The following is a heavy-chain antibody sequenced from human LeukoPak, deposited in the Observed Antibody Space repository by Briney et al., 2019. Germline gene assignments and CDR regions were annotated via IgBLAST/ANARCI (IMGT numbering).Heavy chain of an antibody. V-gene: IGHV3-23*01. CDR3: AKDQAVAGKGWYFDY. CDR2: ISGSGGST. Sequence: GGSLRLSCAASGFTFSSYAMSWVRQAPGEGLEWVSAISGSGGSTYYADSVKGRFTISRDNSKNTLYLQMNSLRAEDTAVYYCAKDQAVAGKGWYFDYWGQGTLVTVSS. J-gene: IGHJ4*02. D-gene: IGHD6-19*01. CDR1: GFTFSSYA.